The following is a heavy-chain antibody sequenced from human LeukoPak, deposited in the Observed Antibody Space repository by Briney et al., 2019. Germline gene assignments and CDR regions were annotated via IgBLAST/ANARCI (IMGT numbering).Heavy chain of an antibody. Sequence: SETLSLTCTVSGGSGSSGSYYWSWIRQPPGKGLEWIGYIYYSGSTNYNPSLKSRVTTSVDTSKNQFSLKLSSVTAADTAVYYCARDLGYCSGGSCYSGYYGMDVWGQGTTVTVSS. V-gene: IGHV4-61*01. CDR3: ARDLGYCSGGSCYSGYYGMDV. CDR1: GGSGSSGSYY. CDR2: IYYSGST. J-gene: IGHJ6*02. D-gene: IGHD2-15*01.